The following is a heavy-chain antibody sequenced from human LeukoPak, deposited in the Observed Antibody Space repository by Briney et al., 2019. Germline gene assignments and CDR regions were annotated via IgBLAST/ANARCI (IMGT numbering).Heavy chain of an antibody. CDR3: ARRLRPLRVRPSFQH. D-gene: IGHD5/OR15-5a*01. CDR2: INHSGST. J-gene: IGHJ1*01. CDR1: GGSFSGYY. Sequence: SETLSLTCAVYGGSFSGYYWSWIHQPPGKGLEWIGEINHSGSTNYNPSLKSRVTISVDTSKNQFSLKLSSVTAADTAVYYCARRLRPLRVRPSFQHWGQGTLVTVSS. V-gene: IGHV4-34*01.